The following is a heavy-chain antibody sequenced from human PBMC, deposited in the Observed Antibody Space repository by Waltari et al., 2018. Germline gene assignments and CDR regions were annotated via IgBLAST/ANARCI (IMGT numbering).Heavy chain of an antibody. Sequence: EVQLVESGGGLVKPGGSLRLSCAASGFTFLNYTMNWVRQAPGKGLECVSSITSSSSSIYYADSVKGRFTISRDNAKNSRYLQVNSLGAEDTAVYYCARDYGAPAFDIWGQGTMVTVSS. D-gene: IGHD3-10*01. J-gene: IGHJ3*02. CDR3: ARDYGAPAFDI. V-gene: IGHV3-21*01. CDR2: ITSSSSSI. CDR1: GFTFLNYT.